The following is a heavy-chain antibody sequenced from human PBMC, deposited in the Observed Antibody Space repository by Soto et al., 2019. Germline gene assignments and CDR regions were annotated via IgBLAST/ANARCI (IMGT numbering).Heavy chain of an antibody. CDR1: GFTVSSNY. CDR2: IYSGGST. Sequence: EVQLVESGGGLIQPGGSLRLSCAASGFTVSSNYMSWVHQAPGKGLEWVSVIYSGGSTYYADSVKGRFTISRDNSKNTLYLQMNSLRAEDTAVYYCARSLDHDAFDIWGQGTMVTVSS. CDR3: ARSLDHDAFDI. J-gene: IGHJ3*02. V-gene: IGHV3-53*01.